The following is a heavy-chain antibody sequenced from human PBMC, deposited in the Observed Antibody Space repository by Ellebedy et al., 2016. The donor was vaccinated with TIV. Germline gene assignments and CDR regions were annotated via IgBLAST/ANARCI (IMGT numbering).Heavy chain of an antibody. Sequence: PGGSLRLSCAASGFTFSSYDMHWVRQAPGKGLEWVALISYDANNKYYADSVKGRFTISRDNAKNSLYLHMNSLRAEDTAVYYCARSTVINPEGDAYDIWGQGTKVTVSS. V-gene: IGHV3-30*03. J-gene: IGHJ3*02. CDR1: GFTFSSYD. D-gene: IGHD4-23*01. CDR3: ARSTVINPEGDAYDI. CDR2: ISYDANNK.